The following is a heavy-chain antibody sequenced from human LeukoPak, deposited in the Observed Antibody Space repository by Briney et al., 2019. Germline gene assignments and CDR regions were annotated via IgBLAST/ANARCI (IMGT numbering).Heavy chain of an antibody. Sequence: GGSLRLSCAASGFTFSSYGMHWVRQAPGKGLEWVAVISYDGGNKYYADSVKGRFAISRDNSKNTLYLQMNSLRAEDTAVYYCARDRLQLAPSFYYGMDVWGQGTTVTVSS. CDR2: ISYDGGNK. J-gene: IGHJ6*02. CDR1: GFTFSSYG. V-gene: IGHV3-30*03. D-gene: IGHD6-13*01. CDR3: ARDRLQLAPSFYYGMDV.